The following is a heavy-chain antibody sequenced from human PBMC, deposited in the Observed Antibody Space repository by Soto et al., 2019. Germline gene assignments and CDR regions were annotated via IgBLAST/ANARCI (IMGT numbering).Heavy chain of an antibody. D-gene: IGHD3-10*01. CDR1: GYTFTSYA. CDR2: INAGNGNT. Sequence: GASVKVSCKASGYTFTSYAMHWVRQAPGQRLEWMGWINAGNGNTKYSQKFQGRVTITRDTSASTAYMELSSLRSEDTAVYYCARDLTRLASGFDYWGQGTLVTVSS. J-gene: IGHJ4*02. V-gene: IGHV1-3*01. CDR3: ARDLTRLASGFDY.